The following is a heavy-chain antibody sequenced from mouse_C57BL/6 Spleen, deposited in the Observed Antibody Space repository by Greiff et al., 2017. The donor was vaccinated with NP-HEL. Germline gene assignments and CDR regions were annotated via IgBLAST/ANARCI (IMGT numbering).Heavy chain of an antibody. J-gene: IGHJ3*01. CDR2: IYPGDGDT. CDR1: GYAFSSSW. Sequence: QVQLQQSGPELVKPGASVKISCKASGYAFSSSWMNWVKQRPGKGLEWIGRIYPGDGDTNYNGKFKGKATLTADKSSSTAYMQLSSLTSEDSAVYFCAYDGYYGFAYWGQGTLVTVSA. V-gene: IGHV1-82*01. D-gene: IGHD2-3*01. CDR3: AYDGYYGFAY.